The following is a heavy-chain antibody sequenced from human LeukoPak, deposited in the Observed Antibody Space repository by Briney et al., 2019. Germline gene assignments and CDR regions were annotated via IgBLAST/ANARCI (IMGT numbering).Heavy chain of an antibody. CDR3: ARGESSYCSGGCYFAS. CDR1: EFSVGSNY. Sequence: AGGSLRLSCAASEFSVGSNYMTWVRQAPGKGLEWVSLIYSGGSTYYADSVKGRFTISGDNSKNTLYLQMNSLRAEDTAMYYCARGESSYCSGGCYFASWGQGTLVTISS. J-gene: IGHJ5*01. CDR2: IYSGGST. V-gene: IGHV3-66*01. D-gene: IGHD2-21*02.